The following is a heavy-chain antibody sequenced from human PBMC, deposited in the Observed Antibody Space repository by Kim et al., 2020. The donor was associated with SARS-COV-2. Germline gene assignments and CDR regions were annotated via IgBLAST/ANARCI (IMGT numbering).Heavy chain of an antibody. CDR1: GGTFSSYA. V-gene: IGHV1-69*13. CDR2: IIPIFGTA. J-gene: IGHJ4*02. D-gene: IGHD3-3*01. CDR3: ARVGLFRGGYYTSPYYFDY. Sequence: SVKVSCKASGGTFSSYAISWVRQAPGQGLEWMGGIIPIFGTANYAQKFQGRVTITADESTSTAYMELSSLRSEDTAVYYCARVGLFRGGYYTSPYYFDYWGQGTLVTVSS.